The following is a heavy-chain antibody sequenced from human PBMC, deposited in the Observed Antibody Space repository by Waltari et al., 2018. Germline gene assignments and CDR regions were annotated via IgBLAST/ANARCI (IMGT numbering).Heavy chain of an antibody. J-gene: IGHJ5*02. Sequence: QVQLQQWGAGLLKPSETLSLTCAVYGGSFSGYYWSWIRQPPGKGLEWIGEINHSGNTNYNPSLKSRVTISVDTSKNQFSLKLSSVTAADTAVYYCARVPHLGVSTAMGNWFDPWGQGTLVTVSS. CDR3: ARVPHLGVSTAMGNWFDP. CDR1: GGSFSGYY. D-gene: IGHD5-18*01. V-gene: IGHV4-34*01. CDR2: INHSGNT.